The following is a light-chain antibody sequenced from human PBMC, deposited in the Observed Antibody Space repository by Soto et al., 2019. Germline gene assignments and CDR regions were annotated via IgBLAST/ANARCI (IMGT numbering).Light chain of an antibody. V-gene: IGKV3-15*01. Sequence: PGGEGALSSGASQSVRSNSAWYQQKPGQAPRLLIYGASTRATGIPARFSGSGYETEITLTISCLQSEDFAVYYCQQYSTWPLSFGGGTKVDIK. J-gene: IGKJ4*01. CDR1: QSVRSN. CDR3: QQYSTWPLS. CDR2: GAS.